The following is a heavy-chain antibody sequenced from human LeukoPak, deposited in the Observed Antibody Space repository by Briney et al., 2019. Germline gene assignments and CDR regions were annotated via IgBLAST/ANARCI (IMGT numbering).Heavy chain of an antibody. CDR1: GGTFSSYA. Sequence: SVKVSCKASGGTFSSYAISWVRQAPGQGLEWMGGIIPIFGTANYARKFQGRVTITTDESTSTAYMELSSLRSEDTAVYYCARGLLVHKRHYYYYYMDVWGKGTTVTVSS. V-gene: IGHV1-69*05. D-gene: IGHD2-21*01. CDR3: ARGLLVHKRHYYYYYMDV. CDR2: IIPIFGTA. J-gene: IGHJ6*03.